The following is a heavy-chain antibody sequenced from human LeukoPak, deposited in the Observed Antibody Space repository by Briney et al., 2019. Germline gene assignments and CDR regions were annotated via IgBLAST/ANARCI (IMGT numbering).Heavy chain of an antibody. D-gene: IGHD6-19*01. J-gene: IGHJ5*02. Sequence: GASVKVSCKASGYTFTSYSISWVRQAPGQGLEWMGWISAYNGNTNYAQKLQGRVTMTTDTSTSTAYMELRSLRSDDTAVYYCAKSAVAGPNWFDPWGQGTLVTVSS. CDR1: GYTFTSYS. CDR3: AKSAVAGPNWFDP. V-gene: IGHV1-18*01. CDR2: ISAYNGNT.